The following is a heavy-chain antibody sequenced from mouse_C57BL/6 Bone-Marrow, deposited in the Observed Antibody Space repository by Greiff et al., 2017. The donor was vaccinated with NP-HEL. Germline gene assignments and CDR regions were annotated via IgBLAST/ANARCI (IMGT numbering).Heavy chain of an antibody. CDR3: ARGPYYYGSSYEFAY. V-gene: IGHV2-9-1*01. D-gene: IGHD1-1*01. CDR2: IWTGGGT. CDR1: GFSLTSYA. J-gene: IGHJ3*01. Sequence: VKLVESGPGLVAPSQSLSITCTVSGFSLTSYAISWVRQPPGKGLEWLGVIWTGGGTNYNSALKSRLSISKDNSKSQVFLKMNSLQTDDTARYYCARGPYYYGSSYEFAYWGQGTLVTVSA.